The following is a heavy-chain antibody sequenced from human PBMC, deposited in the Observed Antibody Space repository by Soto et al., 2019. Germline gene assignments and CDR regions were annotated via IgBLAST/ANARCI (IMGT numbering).Heavy chain of an antibody. D-gene: IGHD1-1*01. J-gene: IGHJ6*02. Sequence: ASVKGSFKASGYTFTTHAMHWVRQALGQSLEWMGWINGGTGQTKHSQRFQGRVNITRDTSASTAYMDLSSLRSEDTAVYYCARGKGMEENYYYYGLDIWGQGTTVTVSS. CDR1: GYTFTTHA. V-gene: IGHV1-3*01. CDR3: ARGKGMEENYYYYGLDI. CDR2: INGGTGQT.